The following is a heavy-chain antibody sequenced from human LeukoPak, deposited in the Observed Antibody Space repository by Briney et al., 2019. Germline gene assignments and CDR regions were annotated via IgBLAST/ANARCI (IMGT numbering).Heavy chain of an antibody. J-gene: IGHJ4*02. Sequence: SVKVSCKASGGTFSSYAISWVRQAPGQGLEWMGGIIPIFGTANYVQKFQGRVTITTDESTSTAYMELSSLRSEDTAVYYCARGRGYCSSTSCPLDYWGQGTLVTVSS. CDR3: ARGRGYCSSTSCPLDY. V-gene: IGHV1-69*05. CDR1: GGTFSSYA. D-gene: IGHD2-2*01. CDR2: IIPIFGTA.